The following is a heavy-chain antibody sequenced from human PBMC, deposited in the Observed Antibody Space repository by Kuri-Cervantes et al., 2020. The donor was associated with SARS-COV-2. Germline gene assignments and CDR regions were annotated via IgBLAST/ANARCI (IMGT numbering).Heavy chain of an antibody. J-gene: IGHJ6*02. CDR1: GFTLGGSG. Sequence: GGSLRLSCAASGFTLGGSGVHWVRQAPGKGLEWVGRIRGKSYSYETVYAASVKGRFTISRDDSKNTLYLQMNSLRAEGTAVYYCAKNGRGYGMDVWGQGTTVTVSS. CDR3: AKNGRGYGMDV. D-gene: IGHD2-8*01. V-gene: IGHV3-73*01. CDR2: IRGKSYSYET.